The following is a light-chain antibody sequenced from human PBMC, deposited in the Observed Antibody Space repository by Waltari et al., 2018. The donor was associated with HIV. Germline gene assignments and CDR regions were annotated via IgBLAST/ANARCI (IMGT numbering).Light chain of an antibody. Sequence: QSALTQPASVSGSPGQSITISCPGTSSDVGSYNLVSWYQQHPGKAPKLMIYEVSKRPSGVSNRFSGSKSGNTASLTISGLQAEDEADYYCCSYAGSSTFVVFGGGTKLNVL. CDR3: CSYAGSSTFVV. V-gene: IGLV2-23*02. J-gene: IGLJ2*01. CDR1: SSDVGSYNL. CDR2: EVS.